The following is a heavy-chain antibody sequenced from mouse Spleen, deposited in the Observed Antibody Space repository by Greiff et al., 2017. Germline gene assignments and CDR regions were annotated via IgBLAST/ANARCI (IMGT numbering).Heavy chain of an antibody. J-gene: IGHJ4*01. CDR3: AQKGDAMDY. V-gene: IGHV1-4*01. Sequence: VQLQQSGAELARPGASVKMSCKASGYTFASYTMHWVKQRPGQGLEWIGYINPSSGYTKYNQKFKDKATLTADKSSSTAYMQLSSLTSEDSAVYYCAQKGDAMDYWGQGTSVTVSS. CDR2: INPSSGYT. CDR1: GYTFASYT.